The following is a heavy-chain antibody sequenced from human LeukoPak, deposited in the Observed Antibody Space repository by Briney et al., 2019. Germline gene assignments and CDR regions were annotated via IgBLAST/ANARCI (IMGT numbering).Heavy chain of an antibody. CDR2: ISNDGTTE. Sequence: TGGSLRLSCVASGFNFSPYAVHWVRQAPGKGLEWVAIISNDGTTESYTDSVKGRFTISRDNFKNTLYLQMNSLRAEDTAVYYCAKDYGSSSWYELGAFDYWGQGTLVTVPS. D-gene: IGHD6-13*01. V-gene: IGHV3-30-3*01. CDR1: GFNFSPYA. CDR3: AKDYGSSSWYELGAFDY. J-gene: IGHJ4*02.